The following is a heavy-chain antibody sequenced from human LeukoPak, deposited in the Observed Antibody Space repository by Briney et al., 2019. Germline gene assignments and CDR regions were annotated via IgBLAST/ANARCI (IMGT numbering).Heavy chain of an antibody. D-gene: IGHD6-19*01. Sequence: PSETLSLTCTVSGGPISSHYWSWIRQPPGKGLEWIGYIYYSGSTNYNPSLKSRVTISVDTSKNQFSLKLSSVTAADTAVYYCARDPNSGGPFDYWGQGTLVTVSS. CDR2: IYYSGST. J-gene: IGHJ4*02. CDR3: ARDPNSGGPFDY. CDR1: GGPISSHY. V-gene: IGHV4-59*11.